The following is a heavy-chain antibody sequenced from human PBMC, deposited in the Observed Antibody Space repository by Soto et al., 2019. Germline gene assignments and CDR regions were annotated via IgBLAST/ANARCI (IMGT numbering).Heavy chain of an antibody. V-gene: IGHV4-30-4*01. J-gene: IGHJ6*02. CDR1: GGSISSGDYY. Sequence: SETLSLTCTVSGGSISSGDYYWSWIRQPPGKGLEWIGYIYYSGSTYYNPSLKSRVTISVDTSKNQFSLKLSSVTAAGTAVYYCARVWGDYGMDVWGQGTTVTVSS. D-gene: IGHD3-16*01. CDR3: ARVWGDYGMDV. CDR2: IYYSGST.